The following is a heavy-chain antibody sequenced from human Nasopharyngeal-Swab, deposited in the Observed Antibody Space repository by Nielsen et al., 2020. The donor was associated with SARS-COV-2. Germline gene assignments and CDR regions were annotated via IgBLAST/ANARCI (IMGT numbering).Heavy chain of an antibody. CDR2: ISWNSGNI. V-gene: IGHV3-9*01. CDR3: ANLLSGWYEGYAFDI. J-gene: IGHJ3*02. Sequence: SLKISCAASGFTFDDYAMNWVRQAPGKGLEWVSGISWNSGNICYADSVKGRFTISRDNAKNSLYLQMNSLRAEDTALYYCANLLSGWYEGYAFDIWGQGTMVTVSS. CDR1: GFTFDDYA. D-gene: IGHD6-19*01.